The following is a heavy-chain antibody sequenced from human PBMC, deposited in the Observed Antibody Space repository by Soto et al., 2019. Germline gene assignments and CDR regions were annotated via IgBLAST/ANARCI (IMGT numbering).Heavy chain of an antibody. V-gene: IGHV3-7*01. CDR2: IKQDGSEK. J-gene: IGHJ4*02. Sequence: PGGSLRLSCAASGFTFSSYWMSWVRQAPGKGLEWVANIKQDGSEKYYVDSVKGRFTISRDNAKNSLYLQMNSLRAEDTAVYYCARGGIAVAGTLFGYWGQGTLVTVSS. CDR3: ARGGIAVAGTLFGY. CDR1: GFTFSSYW. D-gene: IGHD6-19*01.